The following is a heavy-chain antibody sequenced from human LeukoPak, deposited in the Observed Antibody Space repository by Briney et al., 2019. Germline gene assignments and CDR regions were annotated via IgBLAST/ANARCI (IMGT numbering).Heavy chain of an antibody. Sequence: SETLSLTCAVYGGSFSGYYWSWIRQPPGKGLEWIGYIYYSGSTSYNPSLKSRVTISVDTSKNQFSLKLSSVTAADTAVYYCARFDSSGYYNVFDIWGQGTMVTVSS. V-gene: IGHV4-59*01. CDR3: ARFDSSGYYNVFDI. CDR1: GGSFSGYY. CDR2: IYYSGST. D-gene: IGHD3-22*01. J-gene: IGHJ3*02.